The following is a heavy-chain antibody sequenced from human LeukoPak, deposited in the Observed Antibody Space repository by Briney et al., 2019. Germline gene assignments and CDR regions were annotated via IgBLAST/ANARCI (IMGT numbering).Heavy chain of an antibody. J-gene: IGHJ5*02. V-gene: IGHV1-69*06. Sequence: SVKVSCKASGGTFSSYAISWVRQAPGQGLEWMGGIIPIFSTANYAQKFQGRVTMTEDTSTDTAYMELSSLRSEDTAVYYCATALVGVLFDPWGQGTLVTVSS. CDR3: ATALVGVLFDP. CDR2: IIPIFSTA. D-gene: IGHD1-26*01. CDR1: GGTFSSYA.